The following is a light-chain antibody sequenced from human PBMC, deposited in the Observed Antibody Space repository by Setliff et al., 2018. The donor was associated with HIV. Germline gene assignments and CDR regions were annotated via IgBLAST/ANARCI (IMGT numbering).Light chain of an antibody. V-gene: IGLV1-40*01. Sequence: QPVLTQPPSVSGAPGQRVTISCTGSKSNIGAGYDVHWYQQLPGTAPKLLIYGNSNRPSGVPDRFSGSKSGTSASLAITGLQAEDEADYYCQSYDSSLRGSVFGSGTKVTVL. CDR2: GNS. J-gene: IGLJ1*01. CDR3: QSYDSSLRGSV. CDR1: KSNIGAGYD.